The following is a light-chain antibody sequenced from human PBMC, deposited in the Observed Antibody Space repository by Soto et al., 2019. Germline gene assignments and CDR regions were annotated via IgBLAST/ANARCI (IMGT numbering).Light chain of an antibody. CDR3: CSYAGTNIVV. Sequence: QSALTQPRSVSGSPGQSVTISCTGTSSDVGGYNYVSWYQHHPGKAPKLMIYDVSKRPSGVPDRLSGSKSGNTASLTISGLQAEDEGDYYFCSYAGTNIVVFGGGTKLTVL. V-gene: IGLV2-11*01. J-gene: IGLJ2*01. CDR2: DVS. CDR1: SSDVGGYNY.